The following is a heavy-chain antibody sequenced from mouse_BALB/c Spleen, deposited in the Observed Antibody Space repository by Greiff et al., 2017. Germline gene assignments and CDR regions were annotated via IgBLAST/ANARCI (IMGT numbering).Heavy chain of an antibody. V-gene: IGHV3-6*02. CDR3: ARELHWYFDV. CDR1: GYSITSGYY. Sequence: ESGPGLVKPSQSLSLTCSVTGYSITSGYYWNWIRQFPGNKLEWMGYISYDGSNNYNPSLKNRIPITRDTSKNQFFLKLNSVTTEDTATYYCARELHWYFDVWGAGTTVTVSS. J-gene: IGHJ1*01. CDR2: ISYDGSN.